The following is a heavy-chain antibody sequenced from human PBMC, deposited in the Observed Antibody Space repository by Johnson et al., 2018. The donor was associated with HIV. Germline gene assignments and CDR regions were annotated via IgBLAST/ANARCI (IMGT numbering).Heavy chain of an antibody. CDR2: ISGIGGST. J-gene: IGHJ3*02. D-gene: IGHD6-19*01. CDR1: GFTFSGYA. V-gene: IGHV3-23*04. Sequence: QLVESGGGLVQPGGSLRLSCAASGFTFSGYAMSWVRQAPGKGLDWVPTISGIGGSTYSADSVKGRFTISRDNSKTTLYLQMNSLRAEDTAVYYCARERGYSSVLWKLSEDAFDIWGQGTMVTVSS. CDR3: ARERGYSSVLWKLSEDAFDI.